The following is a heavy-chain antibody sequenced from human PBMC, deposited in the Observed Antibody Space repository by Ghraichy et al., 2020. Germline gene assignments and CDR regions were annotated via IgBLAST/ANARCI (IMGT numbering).Heavy chain of an antibody. CDR1: GGSVSGYY. CDR3: ARGWDVEVPAAHNYYYYGIDV. D-gene: IGHD2-2*01. J-gene: IGHJ6*02. V-gene: IGHV4-34*01. Sequence: SETLSLTCAVYGGSVSGYYWSWIRQPPGKGLEWIGEINHSGSTNYNPSLKSRVTISVDTSKNQFSLKLSSVTAADTAVYYCARGWDVEVPAAHNYYYYGIDVWGQGTTVTVSS. CDR2: INHSGST.